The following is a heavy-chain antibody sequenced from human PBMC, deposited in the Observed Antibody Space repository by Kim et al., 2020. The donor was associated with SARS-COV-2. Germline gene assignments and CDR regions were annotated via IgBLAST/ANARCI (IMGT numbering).Heavy chain of an antibody. CDR2: IKSKIDGETE. D-gene: IGHD2-21*02. CDR3: TTGSCARDCYYDY. CDR1: GLSFSNAW. J-gene: IGHJ4*02. Sequence: GGSLRLSCEASGLSFSNAWMSWVRQAPGKGLEWVGRIKSKIDGETEDYGAPVRGRFTISRDDSKKMLYLHMDSLTTDDTAVYYCTTGSCARDCYYDYWGQGTLVTVSS. V-gene: IGHV3-15*01.